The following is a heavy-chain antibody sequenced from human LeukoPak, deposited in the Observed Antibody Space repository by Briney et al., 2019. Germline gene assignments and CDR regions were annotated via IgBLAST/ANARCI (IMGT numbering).Heavy chain of an antibody. CDR2: ISSSSSYI. CDR1: GFTFSSYT. D-gene: IGHD3-10*01. J-gene: IGHJ4*02. CDR3: ARDYGSYFDY. V-gene: IGHV3-21*01. Sequence: GGSLRLSCAASGFTFSSYTMNRVRQAPGKGLQWVSSISSSSSYIYYADSVKGRFTISRDNAKNSLYLQMNSLRAEDTAVYYCARDYGSYFDYWGQGTLVTVSS.